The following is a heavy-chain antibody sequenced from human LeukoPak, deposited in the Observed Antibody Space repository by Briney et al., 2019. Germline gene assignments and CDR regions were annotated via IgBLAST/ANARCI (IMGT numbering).Heavy chain of an antibody. CDR3: ASLSGAYNWFDP. D-gene: IGHD1-26*01. J-gene: IGHJ5*02. CDR1: GGSISSSSYY. V-gene: IGHV4-39*01. CDR2: IYYSGGT. Sequence: SETLSLTCTVSGGSISSSSYYWGWIRQPPGKGLEWIGSIYYSGGTYYNPSLKSRVTISVDTSKNQFSLKLSSVTAADTAVYYCASLSGAYNWFDPWGQGTLVTVSS.